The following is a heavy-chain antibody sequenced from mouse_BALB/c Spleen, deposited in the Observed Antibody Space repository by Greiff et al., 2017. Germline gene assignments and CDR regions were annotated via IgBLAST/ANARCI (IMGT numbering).Heavy chain of an antibody. CDR1: GYSITSDYA. CDR2: ISYSGST. Sequence: ESGPGLVKPSQSLSLTCTVTGYSITSDYAWNWIRQFPGNKLEWMGYISYSGSTSYNPSLKSRISITRDTSKNQFFLQLNSVTTEDTATYYCATGYYFDYWGQGTTLTVSS. D-gene: IGHD4-1*01. V-gene: IGHV3-2*02. CDR3: ATGYYFDY. J-gene: IGHJ2*01.